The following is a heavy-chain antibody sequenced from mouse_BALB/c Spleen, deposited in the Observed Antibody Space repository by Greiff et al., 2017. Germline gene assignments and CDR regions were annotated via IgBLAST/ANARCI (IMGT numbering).Heavy chain of an antibody. CDR2: ISSGGSYT. V-gene: IGHV5-6*01. CDR1: GFTFSSYG. Sequence: EVHLVESGGDLVKPGGSLKLSCAASGFTFSSYGMSWVRQTPDKRLEWVATISSGGSYTYYPDSVKGRFTISRDNAKNTLYLQMSSLKSEDTAMYYCARHEGDYYGSTYYFDYWGQGTTLTVSS. D-gene: IGHD1-1*01. CDR3: ARHEGDYYGSTYYFDY. J-gene: IGHJ2*01.